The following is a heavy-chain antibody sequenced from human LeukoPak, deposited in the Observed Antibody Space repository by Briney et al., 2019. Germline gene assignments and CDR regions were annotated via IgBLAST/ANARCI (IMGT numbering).Heavy chain of an antibody. CDR3: ARVWSAFDV. CDR1: GYTFSIYN. V-gene: IGHV1-46*01. D-gene: IGHD3-3*01. J-gene: IGHJ3*01. CDR2: INPSGGT. Sequence: GASVKVSCKASGYTFSIYNMHWVRQAPGQGLEWMGIINPSGGTSYAQKLQGRITMTRDTSTSTVYLQMNSLRAEDTAVYYCARVWSAFDVWGQGTMVTVSS.